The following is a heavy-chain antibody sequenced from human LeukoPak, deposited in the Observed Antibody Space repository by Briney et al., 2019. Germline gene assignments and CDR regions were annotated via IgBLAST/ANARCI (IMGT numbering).Heavy chain of an antibody. CDR3: ARYNTGLDAFDI. V-gene: IGHV4-39*01. CDR1: GGSISSTNYY. Sequence: SETLSLTCTVSGGSISSTNYYWGWTRQPPGKGLEWIAYIYYSGITYYNPSLESRVTISVDTSKNQFSLNLSSVTAADTAMYYCARYNTGLDAFDIWGQGTMVTVSS. D-gene: IGHD6-19*01. J-gene: IGHJ3*02. CDR2: IYYSGIT.